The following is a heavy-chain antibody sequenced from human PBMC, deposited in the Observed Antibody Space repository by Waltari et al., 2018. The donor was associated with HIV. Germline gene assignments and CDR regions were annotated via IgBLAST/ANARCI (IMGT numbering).Heavy chain of an antibody. J-gene: IGHJ4*02. CDR1: GFSLSDYA. V-gene: IGHV3-33*01. CDR2: LWPEGKTI. CDR3: TRQGNIGTYFGGHR. D-gene: IGHD3-10*01. Sequence: QLVESGGNVVQPGKSLRLSCVTDGFSLSDYAMSWFRQTPGAGRQWLALLWPEGKTIFYAPLVRGRFAISRDNTKKAVFLQMRALRADDTGIYFCTRQGNIGTYFGGHRWGRGT.